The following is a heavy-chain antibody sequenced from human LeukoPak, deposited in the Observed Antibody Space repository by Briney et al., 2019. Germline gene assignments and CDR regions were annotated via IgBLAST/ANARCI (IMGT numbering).Heavy chain of an antibody. J-gene: IGHJ3*02. Sequence: SETLSLTCTVSGGSISSYYWSWIRQPPGKGLEWIGYIYYSGSTNYNPSLKSRVTISVDTSKNQFSLKLSSVTAADTAVYYCARHAKVYDYVWGSYPGAFDIWGQGTMVTVSS. CDR3: ARHAKVYDYVWGSYPGAFDI. D-gene: IGHD3-16*01. CDR2: IYYSGST. CDR1: GGSISSYY. V-gene: IGHV4-59*08.